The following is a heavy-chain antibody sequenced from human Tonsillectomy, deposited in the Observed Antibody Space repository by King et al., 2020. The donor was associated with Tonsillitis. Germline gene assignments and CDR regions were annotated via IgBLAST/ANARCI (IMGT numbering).Heavy chain of an antibody. D-gene: IGHD4-23*01. J-gene: IGHJ3*02. Sequence: QLVESGGGVVQPGRSLRLSCAASGFIFSSYGMHWVRQAPGGGLEWVSFISYDGSDKNYGDSVKGRFAISRDNSKNTLFLQMSSLRPEDTAVYYCAKFGVNDGFDIWGQGTTVTVSS. CDR3: AKFGVNDGFDI. CDR1: GFIFSSYG. CDR2: ISYDGSDK. V-gene: IGHV3-30*18.